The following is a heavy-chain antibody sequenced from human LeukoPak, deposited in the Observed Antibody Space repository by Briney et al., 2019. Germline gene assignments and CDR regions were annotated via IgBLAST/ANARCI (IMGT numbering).Heavy chain of an antibody. CDR1: GYTFTGYY. V-gene: IGHV1-18*04. CDR3: ARYITVAGLFDY. D-gene: IGHD6-19*01. Sequence: AASVQVSCKASGYTFTGYYIHWVRQAPGQGLEWMGWISTYNGYTNYAQSLQGRLTMTTDTSTSTAFMELRSLTSDDTAVYYCARYITVAGLFDYWGQGTLVTVSS. J-gene: IGHJ4*02. CDR2: ISTYNGYT.